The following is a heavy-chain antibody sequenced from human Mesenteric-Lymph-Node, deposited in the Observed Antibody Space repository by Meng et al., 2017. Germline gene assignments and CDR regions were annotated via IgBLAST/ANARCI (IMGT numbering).Heavy chain of an antibody. D-gene: IGHD1-7*01. J-gene: IGHJ4*02. V-gene: IGHV4-4*02. Sequence: QVQLQESGPGLGKPSGTLSLTCTVSCDSISSDICWSWVRQPPGKGLEWIGEVYHRGDTNYNPSLKSRVDISVDKSKNQFYLSLFSVPAADTAVYYCGRDQGRELINHWGQGTLVTVSS. CDR1: CDSISSDIC. CDR3: GRDQGRELINH. CDR2: VYHRGDT.